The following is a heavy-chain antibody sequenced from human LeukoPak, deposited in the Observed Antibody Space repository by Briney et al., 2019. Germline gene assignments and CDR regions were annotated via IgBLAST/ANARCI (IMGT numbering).Heavy chain of an antibody. J-gene: IGHJ5*02. CDR1: GGSISSSNW. V-gene: IGHV4-4*02. CDR3: ASVHNHYYHSNIPGHFDP. CDR2: IYHSGST. D-gene: IGHD3-22*01. Sequence: SETLSLTCAVSGGSISSSNWWSWVRQPPGKGLEWIGEIYHSGSTNYNPSLKSRVTISVDKSKNQFSLKLSSVTAADTAVYYCASVHNHYYHSNIPGHFDPWGQGTLVTVSS.